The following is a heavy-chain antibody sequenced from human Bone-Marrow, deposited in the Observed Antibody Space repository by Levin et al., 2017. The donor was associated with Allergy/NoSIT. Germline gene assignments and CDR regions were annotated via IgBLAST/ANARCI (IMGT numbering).Heavy chain of an antibody. CDR1: GFTFSSYA. Sequence: GASVKVSCAASGFTFSSYAMSWVRQAPGKGLEWVSAISGSGGSTYYADSVKGRFTISRDNSKNTLYLQMNSLRAEDTAVYYCAKVRSGDYGGNSGGNYFDYWGQGTLVTVSS. D-gene: IGHD4-23*01. CDR2: ISGSGGST. V-gene: IGHV3-23*01. J-gene: IGHJ4*02. CDR3: AKVRSGDYGGNSGGNYFDY.